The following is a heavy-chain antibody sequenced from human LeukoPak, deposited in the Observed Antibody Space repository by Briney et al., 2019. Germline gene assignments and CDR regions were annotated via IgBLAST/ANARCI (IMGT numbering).Heavy chain of an antibody. CDR2: VKQDGSET. CDR3: ARDLRFREDF. CDR1: GFIFSNYW. V-gene: IGHV3-7*01. J-gene: IGHJ4*02. D-gene: IGHD3-10*01. Sequence: PGGSLRLSCAASGFIFSNYWMTWVRQAPGKGLEWVANVKQDGSETYYMDSLRGRFTISRDNAKNSLYLQMNSLRVEDTAVYYCARDLRFREDFWGQGTLVTVSS.